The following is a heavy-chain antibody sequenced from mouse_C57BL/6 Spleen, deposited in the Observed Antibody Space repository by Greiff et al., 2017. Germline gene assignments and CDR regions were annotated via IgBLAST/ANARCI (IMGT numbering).Heavy chain of an antibody. CDR3: ASPSWFAY. CDR1: GYAFSSSW. CDR2: IYPGDGDT. Sequence: QVQLQQSGPELVKPGASVKISCKASGYAFSSSWMNWVKQRPGKGLEWIGRIYPGDGDTNYNGKFKGKATLTADKSSSTAYMQLSSLTSVDSAVYFCASPSWFAYWGQGTLVTVSA. J-gene: IGHJ3*01. V-gene: IGHV1-82*01.